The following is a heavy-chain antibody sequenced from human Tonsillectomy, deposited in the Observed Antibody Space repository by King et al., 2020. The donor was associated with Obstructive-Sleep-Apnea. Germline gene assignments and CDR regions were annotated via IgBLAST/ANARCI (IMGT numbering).Heavy chain of an antibody. J-gene: IGHJ4*02. CDR2: IHTDGIST. D-gene: IGHD3-10*01. CDR3: ARPPGSPYYFDY. CDR1: GFTFSSYW. V-gene: IGHV3-74*01. Sequence: VQLVESGGGLVQPWGSLRLSCAASGFTFSSYWMHWVRQAPGKGLVWVSRIHTDGISTTYADSVKGRFTISRDNAKNTLYLQMNSLRAEDTAVYYCARPPGSPYYFDYWGQGTLVTVSS.